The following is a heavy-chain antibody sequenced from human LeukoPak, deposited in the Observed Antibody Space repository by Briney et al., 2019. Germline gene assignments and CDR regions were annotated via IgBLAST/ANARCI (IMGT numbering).Heavy chain of an antibody. CDR2: IYSGGST. V-gene: IGHV3-66*01. Sequence: GGPLRLSCAASGFTVSSNFMSWVRQAPGKGLEWVSVIYSGGSTYYADSVKGRFTISRDNSKNTLYLQMNSLRVEDTAVYYCALGLVTDYWGQGTLVTVSS. CDR1: GFTVSSNF. D-gene: IGHD3-9*01. CDR3: ALGLVTDY. J-gene: IGHJ4*02.